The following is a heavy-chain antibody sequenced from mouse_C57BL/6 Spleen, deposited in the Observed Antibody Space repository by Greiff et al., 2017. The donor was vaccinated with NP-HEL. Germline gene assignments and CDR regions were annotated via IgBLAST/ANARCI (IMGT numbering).Heavy chain of an antibody. CDR3: ARQGDYGSFFDY. CDR1: GFTFSDYY. D-gene: IGHD1-1*01. J-gene: IGHJ2*01. V-gene: IGHV5-12*01. CDR2: ISNGGGST. Sequence: EVQLVESGGGLVQPGGSLKLSCAASGFTFSDYYMYWVRQTPEKRLEWVAYISNGGGSTYYPDTVKGRFTISRDNAKNTLYLQMSRLKSEDTAMYYCARQGDYGSFFDYWGQGTTLTVSS.